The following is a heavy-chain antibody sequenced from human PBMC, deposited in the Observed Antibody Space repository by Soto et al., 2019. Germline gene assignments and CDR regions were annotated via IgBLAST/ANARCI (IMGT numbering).Heavy chain of an antibody. V-gene: IGHV1-18*04. J-gene: IGHJ1*01. CDR2: ISAYNGKT. CDR3: AREANIGSDCYSPAEYSQH. D-gene: IGHD2-21*02. CDR1: GYTFSNYG. Sequence: QVQLVQSGAEVKKPGASVKVSCKASGYTFSNYGISWVRQAPGKGLEWMGSISAYNGKTYDEERLQGRVTMTTDTSTSTAYMELRSLRSDNTAVYYCAREANIGSDCYSPAEYSQHWGQGTLGTVSS.